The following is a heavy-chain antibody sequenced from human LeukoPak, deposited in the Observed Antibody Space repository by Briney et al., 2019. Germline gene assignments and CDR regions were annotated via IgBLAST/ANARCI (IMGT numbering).Heavy chain of an antibody. Sequence: ASVKVSCKASGGTFSSYAISWVRQAPGQGLEWMGGIIPIFGTANYAQKFQGRVTITTDESTSTAYMELSSLRSEDTAVYYCARTIAAPYYYYYMDVWGKGTTVTVSS. CDR3: ARTIAAPYYYYYMDV. CDR2: IIPIFGTA. CDR1: GGTFSSYA. D-gene: IGHD6-13*01. J-gene: IGHJ6*03. V-gene: IGHV1-69*05.